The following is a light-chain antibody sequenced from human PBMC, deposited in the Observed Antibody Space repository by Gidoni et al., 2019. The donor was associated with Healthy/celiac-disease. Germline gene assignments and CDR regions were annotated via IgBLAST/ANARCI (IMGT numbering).Light chain of an antibody. CDR1: SGSIASNY. CDR3: QSYDSSIPVV. CDR2: EDN. J-gene: IGLJ2*01. Sequence: SESPGKTVTISCTRSSGSIASNYVQWYQQRPGSSPTTVIYEDNQRPSGVPDRFSGSIDSSSNSASLTISGLKTEDEADYYCQSYDSSIPVVFGGGTKLTVL. V-gene: IGLV6-57*01.